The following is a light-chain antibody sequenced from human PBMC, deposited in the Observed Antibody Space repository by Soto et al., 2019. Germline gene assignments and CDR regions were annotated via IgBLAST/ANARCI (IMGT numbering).Light chain of an antibody. CDR1: QSVSSSY. V-gene: IGKV3-20*01. J-gene: IGKJ4*01. CDR2: GAS. Sequence: ESVLTQSPGTLSLSHGERATLSCRASQSVSSSYLAWYQQKPGQAPRLLIYGASSRATGIPDRFSGSGSGTDFTLTINSLQSEDFAVYYCQPYNNWPLTFGGGTKV. CDR3: QPYNNWPLT.